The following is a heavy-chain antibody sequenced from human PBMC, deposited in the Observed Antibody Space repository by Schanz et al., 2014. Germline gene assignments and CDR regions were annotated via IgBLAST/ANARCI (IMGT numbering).Heavy chain of an antibody. CDR2: INVYNGDT. J-gene: IGHJ4*02. CDR1: GYTFPSYG. CDR3: ARLSNSSVGYFDY. Sequence: QVQLVQSGSEVKKPGASVKVSCKASGYTFPSYGISWVRQAPGQGLEWMGWINVYNGDTKFAKTFQGRVTMTTDTSTSTAYMELRSLRSDDTAVYYCARLSNSSVGYFDYWGQGTLVTVSS. D-gene: IGHD6-6*01. V-gene: IGHV1-18*04.